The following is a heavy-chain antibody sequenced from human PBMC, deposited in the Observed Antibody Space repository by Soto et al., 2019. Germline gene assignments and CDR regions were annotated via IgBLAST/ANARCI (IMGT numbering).Heavy chain of an antibody. D-gene: IGHD6-19*01. J-gene: IGHJ4*01. CDR1: GGSISSGGYY. V-gene: IGHV4-31*03. CDR2: IYYSGST. CDR3: ARHDGFSSGWIIDY. Sequence: PSETLSLTCTVSGGSISSGGYYWSWIRQHPGKGLEWIGYIYYSGSTYYNPSLKSRVTMSVDTSKNQFSLKLTSVTAVDTAVYYCARHDGFSSGWIIDYWGHGTLVTVSS.